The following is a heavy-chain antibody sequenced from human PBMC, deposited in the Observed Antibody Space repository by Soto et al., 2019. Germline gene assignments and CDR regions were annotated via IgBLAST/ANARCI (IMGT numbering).Heavy chain of an antibody. CDR2: INPIFDTP. V-gene: IGHV1-69*06. CDR3: AREGRHFDY. CDR1: GGTFSSYA. Sequence: SVKVSCKASGGTFSSYAISWVRQAPGQGLEWMGGINPIFDTPHYAQKYQGRVTITADTFTNTAYMESTSLTSDDTAVYFCAREGRHFDYWGQGTLVTVSS. J-gene: IGHJ4*02.